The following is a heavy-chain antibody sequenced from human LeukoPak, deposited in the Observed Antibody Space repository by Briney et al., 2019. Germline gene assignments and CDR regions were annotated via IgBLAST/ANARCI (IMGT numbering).Heavy chain of an antibody. CDR1: GGSISSYY. CDR2: IYYSGST. V-gene: IGHV4-59*01. J-gene: IGHJ5*02. Sequence: SETLSLTCTVSGGSISSYYWSWIRQPPGKGLEWIGYIYYSGSTNYNPSLKSRVTISVDTSKNQFSLKLSSVTAADTAVYYCARERWFDPWGQGTLVTVSS. CDR3: ARERWFDP.